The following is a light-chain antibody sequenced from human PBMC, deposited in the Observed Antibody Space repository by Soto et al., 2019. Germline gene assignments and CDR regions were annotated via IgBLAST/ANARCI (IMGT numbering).Light chain of an antibody. Sequence: QSALTQPASVSGSPGQSITISCTGTSSDVGGYNYVSWYQQHPGKAPKLMIYEVSNRPSGVSNRFSGSKSGNTASLTISGLQAEDXADYYCSSYTSSSIDYVFGTGTKLT. V-gene: IGLV2-14*01. CDR2: EVS. J-gene: IGLJ1*01. CDR3: SSYTSSSIDYV. CDR1: SSDVGGYNY.